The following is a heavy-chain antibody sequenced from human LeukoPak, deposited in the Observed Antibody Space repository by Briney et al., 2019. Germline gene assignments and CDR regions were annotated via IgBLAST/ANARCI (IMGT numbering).Heavy chain of an antibody. D-gene: IGHD4-4*01. J-gene: IGHJ4*02. V-gene: IGHV4-34*01. CDR2: INHSGST. Sequence: SETLSLTCAVYGGSFSGYYWSWIRQPPGKGLEWIGEINHSGSTNYNPSLKSRVTISVDTSKNQFSLKLSSVTAADTAVYYCARAQKWCSNYFFDYWGQGTLVTVSS. CDR3: ARAQKWCSNYFFDY. CDR1: GGSFSGYY.